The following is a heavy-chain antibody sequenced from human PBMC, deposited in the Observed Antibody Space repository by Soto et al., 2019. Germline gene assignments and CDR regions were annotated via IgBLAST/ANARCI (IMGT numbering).Heavy chain of an antibody. J-gene: IGHJ4*02. Sequence: EVHLLESGGGLVQPGGSLRLSCAASGFTFSSYGMSWVRQAPGKGLEWVAGISGSGGSTYYADSVKRRFTISRDNSKNTLYLQMTSLRVEDTAVYYCAKDTRLRLGELSFDAFDYWGQGTLVTVSS. CDR2: ISGSGGST. D-gene: IGHD3-16*02. CDR1: GFTFSSYG. V-gene: IGHV3-23*01. CDR3: AKDTRLRLGELSFDAFDY.